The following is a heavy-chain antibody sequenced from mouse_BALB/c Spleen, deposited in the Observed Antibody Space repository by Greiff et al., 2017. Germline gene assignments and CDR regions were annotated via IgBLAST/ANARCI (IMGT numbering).Heavy chain of an antibody. D-gene: IGHD3-1*01. J-gene: IGHJ2*01. CDR2: ISTYYGDA. CDR1: GYTFTDYA. Sequence: QVQLQQSGAELVRPGVSVKLSCTGSGYTFTDYAMHWVKQSHAKSLEWIGVISTYYGDASYNQKFKGKATMTVDKSSSTAYMELARLTSEDSAICYCARCREDYFDYWGQGTTLTVSS. V-gene: IGHV1S137*01. CDR3: ARCREDYFDY.